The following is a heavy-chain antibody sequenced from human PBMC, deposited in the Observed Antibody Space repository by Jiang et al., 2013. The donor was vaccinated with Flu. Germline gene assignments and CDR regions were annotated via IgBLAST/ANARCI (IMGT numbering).Heavy chain of an antibody. J-gene: IGHJ4*02. CDR2: ISGSGGST. D-gene: IGHD3-3*01. V-gene: IGHV3-23*01. CDR1: GFTFSSYA. CDR3: AKPPPQGRFLEWFSLYYFDY. Sequence: PGGSLRLSCAASGFTFSSYAMSWVRQAPGKGLEWVSAISGSGGSTYYADSVKGRFTISRDNSKNTLYLQMNSLRAEDTAVYYCAKPPPQGRFLEWFSLYYFDYWGQGTLVTVSS.